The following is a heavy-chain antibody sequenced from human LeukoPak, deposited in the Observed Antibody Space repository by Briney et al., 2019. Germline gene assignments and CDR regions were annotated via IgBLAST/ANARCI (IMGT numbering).Heavy chain of an antibody. CDR2: IYHSGST. V-gene: IGHV4-30-2*05. J-gene: IGHJ4*02. CDR3: ARAGDSSGYRNTWYYFDY. Sequence: PSETLSLTCAVSGGSISSGGYSWSWIRQPPGKGLEWIGYIYHSGSTYYNPSLKSRVTISVDTSKNQFSLKLSSVTAADTAVYYCARAGDSSGYRNTWYYFDYWGQGTLVTVSS. CDR1: GGSISSGGYS. D-gene: IGHD3-22*01.